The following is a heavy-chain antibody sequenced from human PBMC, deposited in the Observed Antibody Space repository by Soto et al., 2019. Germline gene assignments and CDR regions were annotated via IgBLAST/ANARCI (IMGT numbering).Heavy chain of an antibody. V-gene: IGHV1-8*02. CDR3: ARGDTEGYCSGGSCYPIDY. CDR2: MNPNSGNT. Sequence: GASVKVSCKASGYTFTGYYMHWVRQAPGQGLEWMGWMNPNSGNTGYAQKFQGRVTMTRNTSISTAYMELSSLRSEDTAVYYCARGDTEGYCSGGSCYPIDYWGQGTLVTVSS. CDR1: GYTFTGYY. J-gene: IGHJ4*02. D-gene: IGHD2-15*01.